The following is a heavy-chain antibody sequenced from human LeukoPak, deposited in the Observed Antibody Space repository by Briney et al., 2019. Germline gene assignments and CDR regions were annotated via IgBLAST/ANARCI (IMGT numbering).Heavy chain of an antibody. J-gene: IGHJ3*02. V-gene: IGHV1-2*02. D-gene: IGHD3-10*01. CDR3: ASWVREIDAFDI. CDR2: INPNSGGT. CDR1: GYTFTNYD. Sequence: ASVKVSCKASGYTFTNYDINWVRQAPGQGLEWMGWINPNSGGTNYEQRFQGRVTMTRDTSISTAYMELSRLRSDDTAVYYCASWVREIDAFDIWGQGTMVTVSS.